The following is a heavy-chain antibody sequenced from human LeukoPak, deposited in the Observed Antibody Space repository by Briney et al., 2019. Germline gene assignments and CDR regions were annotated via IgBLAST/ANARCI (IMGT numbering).Heavy chain of an antibody. J-gene: IGHJ4*02. Sequence: PSETLSLTCTVSGVSISSSSYYWGWIRQPPGEGLEWIGSIYYSGNTYYNPSLKSRVTISVDTSKNQFSLKLSSVTAADTAVYYCARGIPNFDYWGQGTLVTVSS. CDR1: GVSISSSSYY. CDR2: IYYSGNT. D-gene: IGHD2-21*01. V-gene: IGHV4-39*01. CDR3: ARGIPNFDY.